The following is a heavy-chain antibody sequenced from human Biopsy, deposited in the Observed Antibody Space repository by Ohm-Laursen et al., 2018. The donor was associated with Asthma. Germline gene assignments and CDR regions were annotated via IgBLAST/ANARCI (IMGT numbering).Heavy chain of an antibody. CDR3: GRDMGGFGSGWFPVEF. CDR1: GFAFDYYA. Sequence: SLRLSCAASGFAFDYYAMSWVRQAPGKGLDWVSGINWNGGSTGYADSVKGRFTISRDNAKNSLYLQMNSLRAEDTALYHCGRDMGGFGSGWFPVEFWGQGTLVTVS. D-gene: IGHD6-19*01. V-gene: IGHV3-20*01. CDR2: INWNGGST. J-gene: IGHJ4*02.